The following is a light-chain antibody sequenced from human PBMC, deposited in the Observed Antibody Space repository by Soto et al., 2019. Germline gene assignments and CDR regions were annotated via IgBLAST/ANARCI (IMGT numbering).Light chain of an antibody. CDR3: QQFSSYPLT. V-gene: IGKV3-15*01. Sequence: EIVMTQSPGTLSVSPGEGATLSCRASQSVSGNLAWYQQKPGQAPRLLIYGTSIRATGVPARFSGGGSGTEFTLTISGLQSEDFAVYYCQQFSSYPLTFGGGTKVAIK. CDR1: QSVSGN. J-gene: IGKJ4*01. CDR2: GTS.